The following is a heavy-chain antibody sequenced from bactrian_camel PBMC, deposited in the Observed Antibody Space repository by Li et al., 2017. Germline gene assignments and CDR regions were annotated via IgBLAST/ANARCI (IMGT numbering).Heavy chain of an antibody. Sequence: QVQLVESGGGSVQAGGSLRLSCAASGYTVSSTRMGWFRQAPGKEREGVACIGRDGITMYSDSVKGRFTIPKDNAMNILYLQMDNLKPEDSATYRCAASWDVTAIEALGRIADPAFGYWGEGTQVTVS. CDR2: IGRDGIT. CDR3: AASWDVTAIEALGRIADPAFGY. D-gene: IGHD2*01. CDR1: GYTVSSTR. J-gene: IGHJ6*01. V-gene: IGHV3S68*01.